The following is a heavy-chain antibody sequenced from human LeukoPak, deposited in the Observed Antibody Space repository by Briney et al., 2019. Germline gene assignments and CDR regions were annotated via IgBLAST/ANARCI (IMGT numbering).Heavy chain of an antibody. J-gene: IGHJ6*02. CDR1: GGSFSGYY. Sequence: SETLSLTCAVYGGSFSGYYWSWIRQPPGKGLEWIGEINHSGSTNYNPSLKSRVTISVDTSKNQFSLKLSSVTAADTAVYYCAGGYCSSTSCYTHYYYYGMDVWGQGTTVTVSS. D-gene: IGHD2-2*02. V-gene: IGHV4-34*01. CDR3: AGGYCSSTSCYTHYYYYGMDV. CDR2: INHSGST.